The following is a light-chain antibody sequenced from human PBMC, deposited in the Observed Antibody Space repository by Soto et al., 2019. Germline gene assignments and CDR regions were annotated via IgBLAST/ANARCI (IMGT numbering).Light chain of an antibody. CDR1: SSDVGVYNY. CDR2: DVS. CDR3: FSYEGGYTFG. V-gene: IGLV2-11*01. Sequence: QSALTQPRSVSGSPAQSVTISFTGTSSDVGVYNYVSWYQQYPGKAPKIMIYDVSKRPSGVPDRFSRSKSDNTAFLTISGLPAEDEADYYCFSYEGGYTFGFGMGTLVTVL. J-gene: IGLJ1*01.